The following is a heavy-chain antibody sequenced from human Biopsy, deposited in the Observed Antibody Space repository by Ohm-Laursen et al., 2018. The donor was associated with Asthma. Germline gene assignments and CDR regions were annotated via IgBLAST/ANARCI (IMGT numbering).Heavy chain of an antibody. CDR1: GDSFSNYA. CDR2: LIPVLGTP. Sequence: SSMKVSCKASGDSFSNYAISWVRQAPGQGLEWMGGLIPVLGTPDHAQMFEGRVTITADESTSTAYMELSSLSSEDTAVYYCARGCSGSDRIVYYYSGLEVWGQGTTVTVSS. V-gene: IGHV1-69*01. D-gene: IGHD5-12*01. J-gene: IGHJ6*02. CDR3: ARGCSGSDRIVYYYSGLEV.